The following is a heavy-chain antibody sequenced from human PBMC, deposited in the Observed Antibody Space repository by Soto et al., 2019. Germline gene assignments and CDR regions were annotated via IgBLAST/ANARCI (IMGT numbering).Heavy chain of an antibody. V-gene: IGHV4-4*07. J-gene: IGHJ6*02. CDR3: ARLGGDCSSTSCYSYYYYGMDV. CDR2: IYTSGST. Sequence: SETLSLTCTVSGGSISSYYWSWIRQPAGKGLEWIGRIYTSGSTNYNPSLKSRVTMSVDTSKNQFSLKLSSVTAADTAVYYCARLGGDCSSTSCYSYYYYGMDVWCQGTTVTVSS. D-gene: IGHD2-2*02. CDR1: GGSISSYY.